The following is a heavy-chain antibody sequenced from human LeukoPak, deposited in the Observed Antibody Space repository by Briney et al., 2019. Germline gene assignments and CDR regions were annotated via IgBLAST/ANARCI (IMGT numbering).Heavy chain of an antibody. V-gene: IGHV5-51*01. D-gene: IGHD3-3*01. Sequence: GESLKISCKGSGYSFTSYWIGWVRQMPGKGLEWMGIIYPGDSDTRYSPSFQGQVTISADKSISTAYLQWSSLKASDTAMYYCARHPSYYDSWSGYFDYWGQGTLVTVSS. CDR1: GYSFTSYW. CDR3: ARHPSYYDSWSGYFDY. J-gene: IGHJ4*02. CDR2: IYPGDSDT.